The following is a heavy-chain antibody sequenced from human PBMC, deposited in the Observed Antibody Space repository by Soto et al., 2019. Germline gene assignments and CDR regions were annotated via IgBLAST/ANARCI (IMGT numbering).Heavy chain of an antibody. CDR2: LCNSGST. D-gene: IGHD3-22*01. Sequence: PSETLSLTCTVSGGSVSSGNYCWTWIRQPPGKGLEWIGYLCNSGSTNHNPSLKSRVTISVDTSKNQFSLELSSVTAADTAVYSCGRTESSGSLAAWYWGQGTQVTVSS. J-gene: IGHJ4*02. CDR1: GGSVSSGNYC. V-gene: IGHV4-61*01. CDR3: GRTESSGSLAAWY.